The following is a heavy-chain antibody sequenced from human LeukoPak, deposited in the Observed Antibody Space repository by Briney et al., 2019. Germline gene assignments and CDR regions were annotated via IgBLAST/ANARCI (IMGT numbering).Heavy chain of an antibody. V-gene: IGHV4-34*01. D-gene: IGHD4-17*01. Sequence: SETLSLTCAVYGGSFSGYYWSWIRQPPGKGLEWIGEINHSGGTNYNPSLKSRVTISVDTSKNQFSLKLSSVTAADTAVYYCARALHGYGDPSYWYFDLWGRGTLVTVSS. CDR1: GGSFSGYY. J-gene: IGHJ2*01. CDR2: INHSGGT. CDR3: ARALHGYGDPSYWYFDL.